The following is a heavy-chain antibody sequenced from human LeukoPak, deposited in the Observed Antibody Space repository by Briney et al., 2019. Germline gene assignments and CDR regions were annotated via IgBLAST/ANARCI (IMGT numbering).Heavy chain of an antibody. Sequence: GGSLRLSCAASGFTFNDYAMHWVRQAPGKGLEWVSGISWSSGDKGYADSVKGRFTISRDNAKNSLYLQMNSLRAEDTALYYCSKARREAYNDPFDYWGQGTLVTVSS. CDR2: ISWSSGDK. V-gene: IGHV3-9*01. J-gene: IGHJ4*02. CDR1: GFTFNDYA. CDR3: SKARREAYNDPFDY. D-gene: IGHD5-24*01.